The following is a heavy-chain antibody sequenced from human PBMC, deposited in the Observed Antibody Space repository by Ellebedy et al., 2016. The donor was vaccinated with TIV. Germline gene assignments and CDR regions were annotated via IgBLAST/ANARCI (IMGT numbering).Heavy chain of an antibody. J-gene: IGHJ4*02. Sequence: PPETLSLTCAASGFTFSDSWMTWVRQAPGKGLEWVANINQDASRKYYLDSVKGRFTVSRDNAKNSLYLQMNSLRAEDTAVYYCSSWKYWGQGALVTVSS. CDR1: GFTFSDSW. CDR2: INQDASRK. V-gene: IGHV3-7*01. D-gene: IGHD1-1*01. CDR3: SSWKY.